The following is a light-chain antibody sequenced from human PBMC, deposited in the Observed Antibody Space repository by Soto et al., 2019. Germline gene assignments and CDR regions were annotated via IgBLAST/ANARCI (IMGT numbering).Light chain of an antibody. CDR1: QSVSSN. V-gene: IGKV3-15*01. Sequence: EIVMTQSPATLSVSPGGRATLSCRASQSVSSNLAWYQQKPGQAPRLLIYGASTRATGIPARFSGSGSGTEFTLTISSLQSEDFAVYYCQQYNNWTFGQGTKV. CDR3: QQYNNWT. J-gene: IGKJ1*01. CDR2: GAS.